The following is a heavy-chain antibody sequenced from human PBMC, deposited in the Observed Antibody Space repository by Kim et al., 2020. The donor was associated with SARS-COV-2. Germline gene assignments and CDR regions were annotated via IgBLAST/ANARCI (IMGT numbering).Heavy chain of an antibody. CDR2: INHSGST. CDR1: GGSFSGYY. J-gene: IGHJ5*02. D-gene: IGHD3-3*01. V-gene: IGHV4-34*01. Sequence: SETLSLTCAVYGGSFSGYYWSWIRQPPGKGLEWIGEINHSGSTNYNPSLKSRVTISVDTSKNQFSLKLSSVTAADTAVYYCKLRFLEWPTGLWFDPWGQGTLVTVSS. CDR3: KLRFLEWPTGLWFDP.